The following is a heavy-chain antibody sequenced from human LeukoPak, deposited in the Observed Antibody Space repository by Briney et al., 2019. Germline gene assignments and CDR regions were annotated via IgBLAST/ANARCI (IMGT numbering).Heavy chain of an antibody. CDR2: ISGGGGST. Sequence: GGSLRLSCAASGFTFSSYAMSWVRQAPGKGLEWVSVISGGGGSTYYADSVKGRFTISRDNSKNTLYLQMNSLRAEDTAVYYCAKDITIFFYYYYGMDVWGKGTTVTVSS. J-gene: IGHJ6*04. CDR3: AKDITIFFYYYYGMDV. V-gene: IGHV3-23*01. D-gene: IGHD3-9*01. CDR1: GFTFSSYA.